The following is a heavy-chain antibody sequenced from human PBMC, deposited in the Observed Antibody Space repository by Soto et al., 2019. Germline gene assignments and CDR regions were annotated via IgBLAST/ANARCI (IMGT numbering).Heavy chain of an antibody. CDR1: GYTFRNYG. V-gene: IGHV1-18*01. CDR2: ISPFNSNI. CDR3: AKEEDSQALDF. J-gene: IGHJ4*02. Sequence: QVQLVQSGAEVKKPGASVKVSCKASGYTFRNYGISWVRQAPGQGLEWMGWISPFNSNIKFGQKFQGRVTMTTDTSTNIAYMELTSLRSDDTAVYYCAKEEDSQALDFWGQGTLVTVSA.